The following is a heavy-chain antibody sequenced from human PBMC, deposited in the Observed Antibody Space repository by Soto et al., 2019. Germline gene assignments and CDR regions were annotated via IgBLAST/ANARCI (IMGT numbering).Heavy chain of an antibody. Sequence: GGSPRLSCAASGFTFSSYAMSWVRQALGKGLEWVSDIIDSGASTYYADSVKGRFTISRDNSKSTLYLQMNSLRAEDTALYYCAKGRSYYYYYGVDVWGQGTTVTVSS. CDR1: GFTFSSYA. CDR2: IIDSGAST. V-gene: IGHV3-23*01. J-gene: IGHJ6*02. CDR3: AKGRSYYYYYGVDV.